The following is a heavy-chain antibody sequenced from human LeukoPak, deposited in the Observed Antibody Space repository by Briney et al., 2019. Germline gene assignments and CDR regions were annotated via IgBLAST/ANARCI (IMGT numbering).Heavy chain of an antibody. CDR2: IYYSGST. V-gene: IGHV4-31*03. CDR1: GGSISSGGYY. CDR3: ARPRGRDGLRPFDY. J-gene: IGHJ4*02. Sequence: SETLSLTCTVSGGSISSGGYYWSWIRQHPGKGLEWIGYIYYSGSTYYNPSLKSRVTISVDTSKNQFSLKLSSVTAADTAVYYCARPRGRDGLRPFDYWGQGTLVTVSS. D-gene: IGHD3-10*01.